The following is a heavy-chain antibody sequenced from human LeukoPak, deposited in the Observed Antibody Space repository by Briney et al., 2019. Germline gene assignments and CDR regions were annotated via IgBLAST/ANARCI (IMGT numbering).Heavy chain of an antibody. CDR1: GFTFDNYR. J-gene: IGHJ4*02. CDR2: VNADGGNT. Sequence: GGSLRLSCAASGFTFDNYRMSWVRQAPGKGLEWVSTVNADGGNTYYADSVKGRFTISRDNSKSTLILQMNSLRVEDTALYYCTKRVKYGGTWDHFADWGQGSLVTVSS. CDR3: TKRVKYGGTWDHFAD. V-gene: IGHV3-23*01. D-gene: IGHD1-26*01.